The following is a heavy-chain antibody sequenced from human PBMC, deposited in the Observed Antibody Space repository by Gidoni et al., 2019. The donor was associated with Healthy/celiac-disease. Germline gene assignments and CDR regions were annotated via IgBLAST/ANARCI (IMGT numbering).Heavy chain of an antibody. CDR2: ISGSGGST. Sequence: EVQLLESGGGLVQPGGSLRLSCADSGFTFSSYAMSWVRQAPGKGLEWVSAISGSGGSTYYADSVKGRFTISRDNSKNTLYLQMNSLRAEDTAVYYCAKSGYCSGGSCYSATGYWGQGTLVTVSS. J-gene: IGHJ4*02. CDR1: GFTFSSYA. V-gene: IGHV3-23*01. D-gene: IGHD2-15*01. CDR3: AKSGYCSGGSCYSATGY.